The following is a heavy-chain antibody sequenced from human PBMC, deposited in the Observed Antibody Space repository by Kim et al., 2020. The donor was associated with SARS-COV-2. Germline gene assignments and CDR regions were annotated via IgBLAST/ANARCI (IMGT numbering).Heavy chain of an antibody. Sequence: PPVRSPVTISVDTSKKQFSLKLSSVTAADTAVYYCARHLLMYSSSYYFDYWGQGALVTASS. J-gene: IGHJ4*02. D-gene: IGHD6-6*01. CDR3: ARHLLMYSSSYYFDY. V-gene: IGHV4-59*08.